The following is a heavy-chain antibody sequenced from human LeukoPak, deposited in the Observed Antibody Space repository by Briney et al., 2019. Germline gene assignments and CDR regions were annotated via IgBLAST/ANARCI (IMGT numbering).Heavy chain of an antibody. CDR1: GYTFTGYY. J-gene: IGHJ4*02. D-gene: IGHD6-13*01. Sequence: GASVKVSCKASGYTFTGYYMHWVRQAPGQGLEWMGWINPNSGGTNYAQKFQGRVTMTRDTSISTAYMELSSLRSDDTAVYYCARGKILAAADEYYFDYWGQGTLVTVSS. V-gene: IGHV1-2*02. CDR2: INPNSGGT. CDR3: ARGKILAAADEYYFDY.